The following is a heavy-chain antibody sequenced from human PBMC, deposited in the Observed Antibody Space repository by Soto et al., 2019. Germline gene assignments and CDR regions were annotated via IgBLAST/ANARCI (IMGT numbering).Heavy chain of an antibody. CDR2: IYYSGKT. D-gene: IGHD3-16*01. V-gene: IGHV4-30-4*01. J-gene: IGHJ4*02. CDR1: GGSTSSDNY. CDR3: AREGGESSDGLYYFDS. Sequence: SETLSLICTVSGGSTSSDNYWSWIRQPPGKGLEWIGHIYYSGKTDYNPSLKSLLAISIDTSKNQFSLKLSSVTAADTAVYFCAREGGESSDGLYYFDSWGQGSLVTCSS.